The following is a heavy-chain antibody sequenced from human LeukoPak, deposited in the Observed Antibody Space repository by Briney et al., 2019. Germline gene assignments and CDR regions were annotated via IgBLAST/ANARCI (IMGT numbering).Heavy chain of an antibody. J-gene: IGHJ6*02. V-gene: IGHV1-8*02. CDR2: MNPNSGNT. CDR1: GYTFAAHY. Sequence: ASVKVSCKASGYTFAAHYMHWVRQAPGQGLEWMGWMNPNSGNTGYAQKFQGRVTMTRNTSISTAYMELSSLRSEDTAVYYCARGRTYYDILTPDYYYGMDVWGQGTTVTVSS. CDR3: ARGRTYYDILTPDYYYGMDV. D-gene: IGHD3-9*01.